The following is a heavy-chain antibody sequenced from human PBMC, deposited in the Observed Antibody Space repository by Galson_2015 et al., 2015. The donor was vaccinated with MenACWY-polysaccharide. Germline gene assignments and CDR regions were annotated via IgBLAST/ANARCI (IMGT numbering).Heavy chain of an antibody. D-gene: IGHD1-26*01. V-gene: IGHV4-61*01. CDR2: MSYSGIA. J-gene: IGHJ5*02. CDR3: AREPTYSGSFGWFDP. Sequence: SETLSLTCPVSGGSVTSGTYYWSWLRQSPGKGLEWIGYMSYSGIANYNPSLRSQVTISIDASTNQSSLRLASMTAADTAMYYCAREPTYSGSFGWFDPWGQGTLVTVSS. CDR1: GGSVTSGTYY.